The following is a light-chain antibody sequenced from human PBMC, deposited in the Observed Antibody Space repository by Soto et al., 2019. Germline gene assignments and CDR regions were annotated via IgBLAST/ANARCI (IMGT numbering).Light chain of an antibody. CDR1: QSISSW. Sequence: MNQSPSTLSATVGDRVTITCRASQSISSWLAWYQQKPGKAPKLLIYKASSLESGVPSRFSGSGSGTEFTLTISSLQPDDFATYYCQQYNSYSTFGQGT. CDR2: KAS. J-gene: IGKJ1*01. CDR3: QQYNSYST. V-gene: IGKV1-5*03.